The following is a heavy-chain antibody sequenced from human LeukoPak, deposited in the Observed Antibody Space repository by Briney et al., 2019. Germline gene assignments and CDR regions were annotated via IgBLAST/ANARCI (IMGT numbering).Heavy chain of an antibody. CDR1: GFTFSSYW. CDR3: ARPRGGSYSYWYFDL. V-gene: IGHV3-74*01. D-gene: IGHD1-26*01. J-gene: IGHJ2*01. CDR2: INTDRSST. Sequence: GGSLRLSCAASGFTFSSYWMHWVRQAPGKGLVWVSRINTDRSSTSYADSVKGRFTISRDNAKNTLYLQINSLRAEDTAVYYCARPRGGSYSYWYFDLWGRGTLVTVSS.